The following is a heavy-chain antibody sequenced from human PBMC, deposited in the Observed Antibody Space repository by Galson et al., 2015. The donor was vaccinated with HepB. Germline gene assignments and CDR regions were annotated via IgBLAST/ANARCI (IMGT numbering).Heavy chain of an antibody. D-gene: IGHD5-18*01. CDR1: GFTFSSYW. Sequence: SLRLSCAASGFTFSSYWMHWVRQVTGKGLVWVSRISSDGSTITYADSVKGRITVSRDNAKNTVYLQMNSLRAEDTAVYYCARGYTAIDYWGQGTLVTVSS. V-gene: IGHV3-74*01. CDR2: ISSDGSTI. CDR3: ARGYTAIDY. J-gene: IGHJ4*02.